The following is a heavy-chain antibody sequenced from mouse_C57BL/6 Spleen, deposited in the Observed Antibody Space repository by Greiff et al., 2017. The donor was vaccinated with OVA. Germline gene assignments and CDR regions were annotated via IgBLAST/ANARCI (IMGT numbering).Heavy chain of an antibody. CDR3: ARLYDDYYAMDY. J-gene: IGHJ4*01. Sequence: QVQLQQPGAELVRPGSSVKLSCKASGYTFTSYWMHWVKQRPIQGLEWIGNIDPSDSETHYNQKFKDKATLTVDKSSSTAYMQLSSLTSEDSAVYYCARLYDDYYAMDYWGQGTSVTVSS. CDR2: IDPSDSET. D-gene: IGHD2-12*01. V-gene: IGHV1-52*01. CDR1: GYTFTSYW.